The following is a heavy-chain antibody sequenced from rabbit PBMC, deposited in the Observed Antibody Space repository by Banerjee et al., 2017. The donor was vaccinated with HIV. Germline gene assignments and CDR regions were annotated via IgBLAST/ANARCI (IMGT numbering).Heavy chain of an antibody. CDR1: GFSFSSSYW. Sequence: QEQLVESGGGLVMPGASLTLTCSASGFSFSSSYWMWWVRQAPGKGLEWIACIYVGTSGVTFYANWAKGRFTISKTSSTTVTLQMPSLTAADTATYFCARSGIDISAYLSLRGPGTLVTVS. V-gene: IGHV1S45*01. CDR3: ARSGIDISAYLSL. CDR2: IYVGTSGVT. D-gene: IGHD1-1*01. J-gene: IGHJ4*01.